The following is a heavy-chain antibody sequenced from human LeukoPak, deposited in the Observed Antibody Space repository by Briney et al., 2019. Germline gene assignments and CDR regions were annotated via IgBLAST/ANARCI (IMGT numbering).Heavy chain of an antibody. CDR1: GGSFSGYY. V-gene: IGHV4-34*01. CDR3: ARGRRSRLATIFGVVITTAPNWFDP. Sequence: SETLSLTCAVYGGSFSGYYWSWIRQPPGKGLEWIGEINHSGSTNYNPSLKSRVTISVDTSKNQFSLKLSSVTAADTAVYYCARGRRSRLATIFGVVITTAPNWFDPWGQGTLVTVSS. J-gene: IGHJ5*02. CDR2: INHSGST. D-gene: IGHD3-3*01.